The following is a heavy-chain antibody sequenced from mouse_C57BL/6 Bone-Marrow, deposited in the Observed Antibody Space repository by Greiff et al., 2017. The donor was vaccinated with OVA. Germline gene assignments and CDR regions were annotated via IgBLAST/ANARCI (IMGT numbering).Heavy chain of an antibody. J-gene: IGHJ2*01. V-gene: IGHV5-17*01. Sequence: EVQLMESGGGLVKPGGSLKLSCAASGFTFSDYGMHWVRQAPEKGLEWVAYISSGSSTIYYADTVKGRFTISRDNAKNTLFLQMTSLRSEDTAMYYCARRYRGYFDYWGQGTTLTVSS. CDR1: GFTFSDYG. CDR3: ARRYRGYFDY. CDR2: ISSGSSTI. D-gene: IGHD1-1*01.